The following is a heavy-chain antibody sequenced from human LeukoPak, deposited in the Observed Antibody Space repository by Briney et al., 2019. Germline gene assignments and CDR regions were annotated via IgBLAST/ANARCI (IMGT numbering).Heavy chain of an antibody. CDR2: IYYSGST. D-gene: IGHD3-10*01. J-gene: IGHJ2*01. Sequence: PSETLSLTCTVSGGSISSSSYYWGWIRQPPGKGLEWIGYIYYSGSTYYNPSLKSRVSISVDTSKNQCSLKLSSVTAADTAVYYCARAVTLVRGVPPRYFDLWGRGTLVTVSS. CDR1: GGSISSSSYY. CDR3: ARAVTLVRGVPPRYFDL. V-gene: IGHV4-30-4*08.